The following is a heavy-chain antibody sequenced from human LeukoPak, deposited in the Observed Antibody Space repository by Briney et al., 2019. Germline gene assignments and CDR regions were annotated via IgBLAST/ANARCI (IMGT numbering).Heavy chain of an antibody. CDR2: ISSSSSYI. V-gene: IGHV3-21*01. D-gene: IGHD2-15*01. Sequence: GGSLRLSCAASGFTFSSYSMNWVRQAPGKGLEWVSSISSSSSYIYYADSVKGRFTISRDNAKNSLYLQMNSLRAEDTAVDYCARPGGVAATVTIYYFDCWGQGTLVTVSS. CDR1: GFTFSSYS. CDR3: ARPGGVAATVTIYYFDC. J-gene: IGHJ4*02.